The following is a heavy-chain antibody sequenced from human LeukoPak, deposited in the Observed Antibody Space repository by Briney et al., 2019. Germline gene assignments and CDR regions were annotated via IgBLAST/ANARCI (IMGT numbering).Heavy chain of an antibody. CDR3: ARLGSNSGGSWGVYFDY. V-gene: IGHV4-61*05. Sequence: SETLSLTCTVSGGSISSSSYYWSWIRQPPGKGLEWIGYIYYSGSTNYNPSLKSRVTTSVDTSKNQFSLKLSSVTAADTAVYYCARLGSNSGGSWGVYFDYWGQGTLVTVSS. CDR1: GGSISSSSYY. CDR2: IYYSGST. D-gene: IGHD2-15*01. J-gene: IGHJ4*02.